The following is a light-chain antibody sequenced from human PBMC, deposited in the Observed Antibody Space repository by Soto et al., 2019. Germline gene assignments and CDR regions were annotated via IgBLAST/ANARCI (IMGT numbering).Light chain of an antibody. Sequence: DIQMTHSPSALSASVGDRATITCRASQSISSWLAWYQQKPGKAPKLLIYDASTLQSGVPSRYSGSGSGTEFTLTISSLQPDDFATYYCQHYNSYSEAFGQGTKVDIK. CDR2: DAS. CDR3: QHYNSYSEA. J-gene: IGKJ1*01. CDR1: QSISSW. V-gene: IGKV1-5*01.